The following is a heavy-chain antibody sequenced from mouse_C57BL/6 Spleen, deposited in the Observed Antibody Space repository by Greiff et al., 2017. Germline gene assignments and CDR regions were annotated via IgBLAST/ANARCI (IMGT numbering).Heavy chain of an antibody. V-gene: IGHV5-16*01. D-gene: IGHD2-10*01. CDR1: GFTFSDYY. Sequence: VQLKESEGGLVQPGSSMKLSCTASGFTFSDYYMAWVRQVPEKGLEWVANINYDGSSTYYLDSLKSRFIISRDNAKNILYLQMSSLKSEDTATYYCARALLYAMDYWGQGTSVTVSS. J-gene: IGHJ4*01. CDR3: ARALLYAMDY. CDR2: INYDGSST.